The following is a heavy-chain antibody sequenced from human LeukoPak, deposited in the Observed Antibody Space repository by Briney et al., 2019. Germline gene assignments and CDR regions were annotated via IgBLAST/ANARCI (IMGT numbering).Heavy chain of an antibody. D-gene: IGHD3-10*01. V-gene: IGHV4-38-2*02. J-gene: IGHJ4*02. CDR3: AKILWFTTGSYIFDY. CDR1: GSSISSGYY. Sequence: PSETLSLTCTVSGSSISSGYYWGWIRQPPGKGLEWIGTIFHTGNTYYNPSLKSRSSISVDTSKNQSSLKLNSVTAADTAIYYCAKILWFTTGSYIFDYWGQGTLVTVSS. CDR2: IFHTGNT.